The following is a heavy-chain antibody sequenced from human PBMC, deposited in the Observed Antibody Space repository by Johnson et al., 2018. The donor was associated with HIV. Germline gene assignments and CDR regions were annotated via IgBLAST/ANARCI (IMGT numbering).Heavy chain of an antibody. CDR1: GFTFADFA. D-gene: IGHD3-22*01. V-gene: IGHV3-74*02. CDR2: TYDNGNII. Sequence: VQLVESGGGLVQPGGSLRLSCVASGFTFADFAMHWVRQAPGKGPVWVSGTYDNGNIINYADSVKGRFTISRDNAKNTLYLHMNSLRAEDTAVYYCARGPIITMIVVPAPGWVHIWGQGTMVTVYS. J-gene: IGHJ3*02. CDR3: ARGPIITMIVVPAPGWVHI.